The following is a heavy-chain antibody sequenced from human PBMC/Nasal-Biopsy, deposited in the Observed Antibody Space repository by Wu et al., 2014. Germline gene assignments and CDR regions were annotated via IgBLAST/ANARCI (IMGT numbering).Heavy chain of an antibody. CDR2: IYYSGST. V-gene: IGHV4-39*01. CDR1: GGSISSSSYY. CDR3: ARHAATLLIAYWPWARGSAFDI. J-gene: IGHJ3*02. Sequence: LSLTCTVSGGSISSSSYYWGWIRQPPGKGLEWIGSIYYSGSTYYNPSLKSRVTISVDTSKNQFSLKLSSVTAADTAVYYCARHAATLLIAYWPWARGSAFDILGQGTMVTVSS. D-gene: IGHD2-21*01.